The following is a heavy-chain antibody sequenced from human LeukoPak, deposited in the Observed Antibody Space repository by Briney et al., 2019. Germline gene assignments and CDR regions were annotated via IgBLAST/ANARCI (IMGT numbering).Heavy chain of an antibody. CDR2: ISAYNGNT. D-gene: IGHD1-14*01. CDR3: ARARMPETTDY. V-gene: IGHV1-18*04. CDR1: GYTFTSYY. J-gene: IGHJ4*02. Sequence: GASVKVSCKASGYTFTSYYMHWVRQAPGQGLEWMGWISAYNGNTNYAQKLQGRVTMTTDTPTSTAYMELRSLRSDDTAVYYCARARMPETTDYWGQGTLVTVSS.